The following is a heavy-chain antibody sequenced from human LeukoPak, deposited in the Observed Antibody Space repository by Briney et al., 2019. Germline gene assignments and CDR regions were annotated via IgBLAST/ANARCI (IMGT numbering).Heavy chain of an antibody. V-gene: IGHV1-2*02. CDR2: INPNSGGT. J-gene: IGHJ5*02. D-gene: IGHD6-19*01. CDR1: GYTFTGYY. CDR3: ARGPIAVAGISGVAFDP. Sequence: ASVKVSCKASGYTFTGYYMHWVRQAPGQGLEWMGWINPNSGGTNYAQKFQGRVTITADKSTSTAYMELSSLRSEDTAVYYCARGPIAVAGISGVAFDPWGQGTLVTVSS.